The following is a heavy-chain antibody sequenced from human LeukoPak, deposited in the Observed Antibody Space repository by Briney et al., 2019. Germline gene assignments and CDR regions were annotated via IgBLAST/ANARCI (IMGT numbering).Heavy chain of an antibody. CDR3: ARDLWYYDSSGYPN. CDR1: GGSISSYY. J-gene: IGHJ4*02. D-gene: IGHD3-22*01. CDR2: IYYSGST. Sequence: SETLSLTCTVSGGSISSYYWSWIRQPPGKGLEWIGYIYYSGSTNYNPSLKSRVTISVDTSKNQFSLKLSSVTAADTAVYYCARDLWYYDSSGYPNWGQGTLVTVPS. V-gene: IGHV4-59*01.